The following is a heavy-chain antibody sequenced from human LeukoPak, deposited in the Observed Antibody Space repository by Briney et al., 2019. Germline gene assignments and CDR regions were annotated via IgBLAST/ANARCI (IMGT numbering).Heavy chain of an antibody. J-gene: IGHJ4*02. CDR1: GASISSYY. CDR3: ARNLENSFDF. V-gene: IGHV4-59*08. Sequence: SETLSLTCTVSGASISSYYWSWIRQPPGKGLEWIGYVYYSGSTNYNPSLKSRVSISVDTSKNQFSLKLSSVTAADTAVYYCARNLENSFDFWGQGTLVTVSS. CDR2: VYYSGST.